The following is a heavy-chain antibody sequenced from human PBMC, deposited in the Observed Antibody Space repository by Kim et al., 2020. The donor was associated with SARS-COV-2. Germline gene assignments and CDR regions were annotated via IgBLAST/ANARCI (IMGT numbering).Heavy chain of an antibody. D-gene: IGHD3-3*01. CDR1: GYTFTSYY. CDR2: INPSGGST. J-gene: IGHJ5*02. Sequence: ASVKVSCKASGYTFTSYYMHWVRQAPGQGLEWMGIINPSGGSTSYAQKFQGRVTMTRDMSTSTVYMELSSLRSEDTAVYYCARGIGAPYYDFWSGYYPPATNWFDPWGQGTLVTVSS. CDR3: ARGIGAPYYDFWSGYYPPATNWFDP. V-gene: IGHV1-46*01.